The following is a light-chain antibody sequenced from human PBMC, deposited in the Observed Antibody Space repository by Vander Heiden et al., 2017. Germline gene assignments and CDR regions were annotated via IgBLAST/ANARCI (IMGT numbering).Light chain of an antibody. V-gene: IGLV1-40*01. CDR3: QSFDSSLNGYV. J-gene: IGLJ1*01. Sequence: QSVLTQPPSVSGAPGQRVIISCPGSSSNIGAGYDVHWYQQIPGRAPKLLIYGNNKRPSGVPDRFSGSKSGTSASLAITGLQAEDEGDFYCQSFDSSLNGYVFGTGTKVTVL. CDR1: SSNIGAGYD. CDR2: GNN.